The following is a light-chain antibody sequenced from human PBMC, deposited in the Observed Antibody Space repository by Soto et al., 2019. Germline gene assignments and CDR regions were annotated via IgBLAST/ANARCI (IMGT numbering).Light chain of an antibody. CDR2: GNS. J-gene: IGLJ2*01. CDR3: RSYHSSLSGVV. CDR1: SSNIGAGYD. Sequence: QSVLTQPPSVSGAPGQRVTISCTGSSSNIGAGYDVHWYQQLPGTAPKLLIYGNSNRPSGVPDRFSGSKSGTSASLAITGLQAEDEADYYCRSYHSSLSGVVFGGGTKVTVL. V-gene: IGLV1-40*01.